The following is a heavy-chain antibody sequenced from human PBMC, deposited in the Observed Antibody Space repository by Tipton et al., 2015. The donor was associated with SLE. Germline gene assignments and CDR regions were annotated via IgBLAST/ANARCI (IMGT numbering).Heavy chain of an antibody. CDR1: GESISNFY. CDR3: ATDFYSGKYLGYYYLDV. Sequence: LRLSCTVSGESISNFYWSWIRQPPGKGLEWIGYIYQGGSPNYNPSLKSRVTMSINTAKNQFSLKVNSLSVADTAVYYCATDFYSGKYLGYYYLDVWGKGTTVTVSS. D-gene: IGHD1-26*01. V-gene: IGHV4-59*01. J-gene: IGHJ6*03. CDR2: IYQGGSP.